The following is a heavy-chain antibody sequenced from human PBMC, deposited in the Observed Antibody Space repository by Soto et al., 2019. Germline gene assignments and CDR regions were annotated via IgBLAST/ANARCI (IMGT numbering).Heavy chain of an antibody. V-gene: IGHV3-23*01. CDR2: ISGSGGTT. D-gene: IGHD3-22*01. CDR3: ARVVVVIPPGYYYSMAV. J-gene: IGHJ6*04. CDR1: GFTFRNYA. Sequence: GGSLRLSCAASGFTFRNYAMSCVRQAPGKGLEWVSAISGSGGTTYYADSVKGRFTISRDNPNNSLFLQMNSLRDEDTAVYYCARVVVVIPPGYYYSMAVGGEGTTVTVSA.